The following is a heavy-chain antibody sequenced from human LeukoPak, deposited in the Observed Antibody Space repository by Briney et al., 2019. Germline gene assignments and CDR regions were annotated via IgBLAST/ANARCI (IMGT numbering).Heavy chain of an antibody. D-gene: IGHD3-10*01. CDR1: GFTVSSNY. V-gene: IGHV3-53*01. Sequence: GGSLRLSCAASGFTVSSNYMSWVRQATGKGLEWVSVIYSGGSTYYADSVKGRFTISRDNSKNTLYLQMNSLRAEDTAVYYCARGGITMVRGVIQYYYYGMDVWGQGATVTVSS. CDR3: ARGGITMVRGVIQYYYYGMDV. J-gene: IGHJ6*02. CDR2: IYSGGST.